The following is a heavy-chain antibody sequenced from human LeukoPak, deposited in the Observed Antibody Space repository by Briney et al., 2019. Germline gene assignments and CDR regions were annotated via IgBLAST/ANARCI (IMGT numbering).Heavy chain of an antibody. CDR1: GFTVSSNY. J-gene: IGHJ4*02. CDR2: IYSGGST. Sequence: GGSLRLSCAASGFTVSSNYMSWVRQAPGKGLEWVSVIYSGGSTYYADSVKGRFTISRDNSKNTLSLQMNSLRAEDTAVYYCAKGVRYFDYYDNWGQGTLVTVSS. CDR3: AKGVRYFDYYDN. D-gene: IGHD3-9*01. V-gene: IGHV3-53*01.